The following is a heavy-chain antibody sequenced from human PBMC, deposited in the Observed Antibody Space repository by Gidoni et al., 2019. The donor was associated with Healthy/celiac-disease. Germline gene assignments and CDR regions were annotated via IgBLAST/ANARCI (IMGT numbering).Heavy chain of an antibody. J-gene: IGHJ2*01. Sequence: QLQLQESGPGLVKPSETLSLTCTVSGGSISSSSYYWGWLRQPPGKGLEWIGSIYYSGSTYYNPSLKSRVTISVDTSKNQFSLKLSSVTAADTAVYYCARLYDSSGYYSHWYFDLWGRGTLVTVSS. CDR2: IYYSGST. V-gene: IGHV4-39*01. CDR3: ARLYDSSGYYSHWYFDL. CDR1: GGSISSSSYY. D-gene: IGHD3-22*01.